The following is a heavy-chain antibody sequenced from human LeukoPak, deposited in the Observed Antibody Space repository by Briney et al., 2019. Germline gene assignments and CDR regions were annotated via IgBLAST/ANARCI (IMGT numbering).Heavy chain of an antibody. V-gene: IGHV3-15*01. CDR1: GFTVSSSY. J-gene: IGHJ6*03. CDR3: TTDLTYYYYYYMDV. CDR2: IKTKADGGTT. Sequence: GGSLRLSCAASGFTVSSSYMIWVRQAPGKGLEWVGRIKTKADGGTTDYAAPVKGRFTVSRDDSKNTLYLQMNSLKTDDTAVYYCTTDLTYYYYYYMDVWGKGTTVTISS.